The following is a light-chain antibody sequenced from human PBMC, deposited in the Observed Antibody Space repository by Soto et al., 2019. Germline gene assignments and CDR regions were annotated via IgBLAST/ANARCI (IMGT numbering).Light chain of an antibody. CDR2: GAS. CDR1: QNIRSS. Sequence: EVVMTQSPASLSASPGERVTLSCRASQNIRSSLAWYQQRPGQAPRLLIYGASSRATGIPNRFSGSGSGTDFTLTISRLEPEDFAVYYCQQYGNSPQTFGQGTKVDIK. V-gene: IGKV3-20*01. J-gene: IGKJ1*01. CDR3: QQYGNSPQT.